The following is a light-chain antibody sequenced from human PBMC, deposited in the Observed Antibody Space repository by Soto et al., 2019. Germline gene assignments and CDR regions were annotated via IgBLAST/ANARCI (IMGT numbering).Light chain of an antibody. CDR1: QSVSSSY. J-gene: IGKJ1*01. Sequence: EIVLTQSPGTLSLSPGERATLSCRASQSVSSSYLAWYQQKPGQAPSLLIYDASSRATGIPDRFSGSGSGTDFTLTISRLEPEDFAVYYCQQYNYSPPTFGQGTKVEIK. CDR3: QQYNYSPPT. V-gene: IGKV3-20*01. CDR2: DAS.